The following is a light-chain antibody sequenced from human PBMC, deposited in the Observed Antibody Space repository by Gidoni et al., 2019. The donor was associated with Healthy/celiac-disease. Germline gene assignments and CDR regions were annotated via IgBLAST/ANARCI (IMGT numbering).Light chain of an antibody. Sequence: IQMTKSPSSLSASVGDRVTITCRASQSISSYLNWYQQNPWKAPKLMIYSASSLQSGVPSRFIGIGSGTDFTLTISSLQPEDCATYYFQQSYSTPRTFXQXTKLEIK. CDR3: QQSYSTPRT. CDR1: QSISSY. J-gene: IGKJ2*02. CDR2: SAS. V-gene: IGKV1-39*01.